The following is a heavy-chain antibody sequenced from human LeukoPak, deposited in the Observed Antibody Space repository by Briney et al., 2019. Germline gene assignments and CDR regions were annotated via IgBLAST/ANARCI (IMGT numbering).Heavy chain of an antibody. Sequence: NPSETLSLTCTVSGGSISSYYWSWIRQPPGKGLEWIGYIYYSGSTSYNPSLKSRVTISVDTSKNQFSLKLSSVTAADTAVYYCARAEYSSGWYRYDAFDIWGQGTMVTVSS. CDR3: ARAEYSSGWYRYDAFDI. D-gene: IGHD6-19*01. CDR1: GGSISSYY. V-gene: IGHV4-59*01. J-gene: IGHJ3*02. CDR2: IYYSGST.